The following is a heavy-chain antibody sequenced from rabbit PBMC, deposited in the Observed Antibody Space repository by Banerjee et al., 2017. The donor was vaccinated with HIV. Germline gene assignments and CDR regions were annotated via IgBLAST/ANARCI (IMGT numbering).Heavy chain of an antibody. CDR1: GFDLSSYYY. Sequence: QQQLEESGGGLVKPGGTLTLTCKASGFDLSSYYYMCWVRQAPGKGLEWIACIYAGSGSTYYASWAKGRFTISKTSSTTVTLQMTSLTAADTATYFCARRSAGYAGYGYVTFDLWGPGTLVTVS. J-gene: IGHJ4*01. V-gene: IGHV1S45*01. CDR3: ARRSAGYAGYGYVTFDL. D-gene: IGHD6-1*01. CDR2: IYAGSGST.